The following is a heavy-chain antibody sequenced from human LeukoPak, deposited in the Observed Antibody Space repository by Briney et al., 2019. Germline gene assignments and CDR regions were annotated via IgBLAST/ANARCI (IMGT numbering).Heavy chain of an antibody. CDR2: MQSTGNS. CDR3: ARDKQHSYGRYFDR. J-gene: IGHJ4*02. V-gene: IGHV4-4*08. Sequence: SETLSLTCTVSGDFISTYHWNWIRKPPGKGLEWIGYMQSTGNSKYNPSLKSRVNIFVDTSKNQVALILRSVTAEDTAVYYCARDKQHSYGRYFDRWGQGALVTVSS. D-gene: IGHD3-16*01. CDR1: GDFISTYH.